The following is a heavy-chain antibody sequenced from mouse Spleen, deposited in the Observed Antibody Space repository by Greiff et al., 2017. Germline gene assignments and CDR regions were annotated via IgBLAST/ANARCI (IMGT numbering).Heavy chain of an antibody. CDR2: IDPYNGGT. D-gene: IGHD2-3*01. Sequence: VQLQQSGPELGKPGASVKISCKASGYSFTGYNMYWVKQSHRKSLEWIGYIDPYNGGTSYNQKSKGKATLTVDKSSSTAYMHLNSLTSEDSAIYYCARGDGYYPYYAMDYWGQGTSVTVSS. CDR3: ARGDGYYPYYAMDY. CDR1: GYSFTGYN. J-gene: IGHJ4*01. V-gene: IGHV1S135*01.